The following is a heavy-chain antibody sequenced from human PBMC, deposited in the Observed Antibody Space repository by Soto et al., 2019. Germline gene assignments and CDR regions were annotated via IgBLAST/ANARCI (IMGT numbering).Heavy chain of an antibody. CDR1: GGAIGGYY. CDR2: VSYSGGT. Sequence: SETLSLTCSLSGGAIGGYYWSWIRQPPGKALEWIGYVSYSGGTDYHPSLKSRVSISIDTSKNQFSLKLSSVTAADTAVYYCAREVEVIMAPHFDNWGQGALVTVSS. CDR3: AREVEVIMAPHFDN. J-gene: IGHJ4*02. V-gene: IGHV4-59*12. D-gene: IGHD3-10*01.